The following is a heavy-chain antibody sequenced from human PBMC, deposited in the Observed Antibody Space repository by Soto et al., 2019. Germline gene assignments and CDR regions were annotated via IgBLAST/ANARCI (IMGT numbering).Heavy chain of an antibody. CDR3: ARGLCSSTSCHFDY. CDR1: GGSFSGYY. J-gene: IGHJ4*02. CDR2: INHSGST. Sequence: SETLCLTCAVDGGSFSGYYWSWIRQPPGKGLEWIGEINHSGSTNYNPSLKSRVTISVDTSKNQFSLKLGSVTAADTAVYYCARGLCSSTSCHFDYWGQGTLVTVSS. D-gene: IGHD2-2*01. V-gene: IGHV4-34*01.